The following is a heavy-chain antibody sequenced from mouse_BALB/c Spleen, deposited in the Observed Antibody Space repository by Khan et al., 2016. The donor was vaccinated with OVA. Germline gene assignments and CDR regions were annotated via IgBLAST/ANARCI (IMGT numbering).Heavy chain of an antibody. V-gene: IGHV2-6-1*01. Sequence: VELVESGPGLVAPSQSLSITCTLSGFSLTNYGVHWVRQPPGKGLEWLVVIWSDGRATYNSALKSRLSISKDNSKSQVFLKMNSLQTDDTAMYYCARQPYYHYYIMDYWGQGTSVTVSS. J-gene: IGHJ4*01. CDR1: GFSLTNYG. D-gene: IGHD2-10*01. CDR3: ARQPYYHYYIMDY. CDR2: IWSDGRA.